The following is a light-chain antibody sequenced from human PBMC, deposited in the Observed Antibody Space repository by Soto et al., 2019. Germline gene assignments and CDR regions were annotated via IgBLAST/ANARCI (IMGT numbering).Light chain of an antibody. CDR1: QTISSW. V-gene: IGKV1-5*03. Sequence: DIQITQSPSTLSGSVGDRVTITCRASQTISSWLAWYQQKPGKAPKLLIYKASTLKSGVPSRFSGSGAGTDCTLTISSLQPDDVETDYCQHYNSYSEAFGQGTKVDIK. CDR3: QHYNSYSEA. CDR2: KAS. J-gene: IGKJ1*01.